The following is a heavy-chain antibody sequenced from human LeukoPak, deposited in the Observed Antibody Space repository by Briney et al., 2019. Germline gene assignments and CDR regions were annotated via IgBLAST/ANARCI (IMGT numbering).Heavy chain of an antibody. V-gene: IGHV4-59*01. Sequence: SETLSLTCTVSGDSISSYYWSWIRQPPGKGLEWIGYIYYSGSTNYNPSLKSRVTISVDTSKNQFSLKLSSVTAADTAVYYCARGGDGYNFQHYMDVWGKGTTVTVSS. CDR1: GDSISSYY. D-gene: IGHD5-24*01. CDR2: IYYSGST. J-gene: IGHJ6*03. CDR3: ARGGDGYNFQHYMDV.